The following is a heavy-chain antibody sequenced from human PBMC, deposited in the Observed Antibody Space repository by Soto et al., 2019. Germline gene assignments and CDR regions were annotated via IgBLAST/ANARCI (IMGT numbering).Heavy chain of an antibody. V-gene: IGHV1-69*05. CDR2: MIPIFGTG. CDR3: ARDPAAMVTTESYYYYGMDV. D-gene: IGHD5-18*01. J-gene: IGHJ6*02. Sequence: QVQLVQSGAEVKKPGSSVKVSCKASGGTFSSYAISWVQEAPGQGLEWMGGMIPIFGTGNYAQKFQGRVTITPDESTSTAYMELSSLRSEDTAVYYCARDPAAMVTTESYYYYGMDVWGQCTTVTVSS. CDR1: GGTFSSYA.